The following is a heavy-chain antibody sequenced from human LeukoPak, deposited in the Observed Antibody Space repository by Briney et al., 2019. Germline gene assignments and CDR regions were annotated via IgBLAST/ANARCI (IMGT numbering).Heavy chain of an antibody. D-gene: IGHD3-9*01. CDR3: AKWGDYDILTGYYGSDF. V-gene: IGHV3-23*01. Sequence: GPSLSLSCAASGFIFRNYAMSWVRQAPGEGLEWVSAITGSGDMTYYADSVKGRFTMSRDNSKNTLYVEMNTLKDEDTAVYYCAKWGDYDILTGYYGSDFWGQGTLVTVSS. CDR1: GFIFRNYA. J-gene: IGHJ4*02. CDR2: ITGSGDMT.